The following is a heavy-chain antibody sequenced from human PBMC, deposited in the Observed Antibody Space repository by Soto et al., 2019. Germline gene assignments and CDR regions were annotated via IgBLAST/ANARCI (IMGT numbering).Heavy chain of an antibody. V-gene: IGHV4-4*02. Sequence: PSETLSLTCAVSGGSISSSNWWSWVRQSPGKGLEWIGEIYHSGSTNYNPSLKSRVTMSVDKSKNQFSLNLNSVTAADTAVYSWAREASNTSPCYFDSWGQGTLVTVSS. J-gene: IGHJ4*02. CDR3: AREASNTSPCYFDS. D-gene: IGHD4-4*01. CDR1: GGSISSSNW. CDR2: IYHSGST.